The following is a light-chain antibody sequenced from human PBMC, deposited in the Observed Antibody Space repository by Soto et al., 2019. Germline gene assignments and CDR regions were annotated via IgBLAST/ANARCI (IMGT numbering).Light chain of an antibody. J-gene: IGLJ1*01. Sequence: QSVLTQPPSVSAAPGQKVTISCSGSSSNIGNNYVSWYQQLPGTAPKLLIYDNNKRPSEIPDRFSGSKSGTSATLGITGLQTGDEADYYCGTWDSSLSAYVCGTGTKLTVL. CDR2: DNN. CDR1: SSNIGNNY. V-gene: IGLV1-51*01. CDR3: GTWDSSLSAYV.